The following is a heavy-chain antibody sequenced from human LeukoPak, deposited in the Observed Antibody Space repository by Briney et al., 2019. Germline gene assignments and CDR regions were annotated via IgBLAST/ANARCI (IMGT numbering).Heavy chain of an antibody. J-gene: IGHJ4*02. D-gene: IGHD6-19*01. V-gene: IGHV3-53*01. CDR3: AKSRSGWYFDYFDY. CDR1: GFTVSSNY. Sequence: GGSLRLSCAASGFTVSSNYMSWVRQAPGKGLEWVSVIYSGGSTYYADSVKGRFTISRDNSKNTLYLQMNSLRAEDTAVYYCAKSRSGWYFDYFDYWGQGTLVTVSS. CDR2: IYSGGST.